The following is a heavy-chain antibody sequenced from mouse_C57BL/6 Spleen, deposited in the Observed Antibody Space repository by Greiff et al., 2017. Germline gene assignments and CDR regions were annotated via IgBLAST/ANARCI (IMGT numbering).Heavy chain of an antibody. Sequence: EVQLQQSGPELVKPGASVKISCKASGYTFTDYYMTWVKQSHGKSLEWIGDLNPNNGGTSYNQKFKGQATLTVDKSSRTAYMELRSLTAEDAAVYDSAPYYGSSSWYIDVWGTGTTVTVSS. V-gene: IGHV1-26*01. CDR1: GYTFTDYY. CDR2: LNPNNGGT. CDR3: APYYGSSSWYIDV. D-gene: IGHD1-1*01. J-gene: IGHJ1*03.